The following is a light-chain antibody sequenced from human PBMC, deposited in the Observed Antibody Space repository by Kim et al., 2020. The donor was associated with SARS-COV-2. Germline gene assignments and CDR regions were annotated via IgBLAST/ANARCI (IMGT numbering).Light chain of an antibody. J-gene: IGKJ2*01. V-gene: IGKV3-15*01. Sequence: LSVSPGQRATLSCRASQSISINLAWYQRKPGQAPRLLIYAASTRATGIPARFSGSGSGTEFTLTISSLQSEDFAVYYCQQYNKGYTFGQGTKLEI. CDR2: AAS. CDR3: QQYNKGYT. CDR1: QSISIN.